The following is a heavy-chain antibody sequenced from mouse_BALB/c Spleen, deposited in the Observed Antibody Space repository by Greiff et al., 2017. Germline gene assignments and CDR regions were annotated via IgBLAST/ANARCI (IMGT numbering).Heavy chain of an antibody. CDR1: GFNIKDTY. D-gene: IGHD2-10*01. CDR3: ARRGAYYGNYWFAY. Sequence: EVQLQHSGAELVKPGASVKLSCTASGFNIKDTYMHWVKQRPEQGLEWIGRIDPANGNTKYDPKFQGKATITADTSSNTAYLQLSSLTSEDTAVYYCARRGAYYGNYWFAYWGQGTLVTVSA. V-gene: IGHV14-3*02. J-gene: IGHJ3*01. CDR2: IDPANGNT.